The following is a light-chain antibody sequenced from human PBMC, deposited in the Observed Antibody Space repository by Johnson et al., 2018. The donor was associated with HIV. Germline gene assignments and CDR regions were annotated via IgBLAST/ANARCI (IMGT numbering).Light chain of an antibody. V-gene: IGLV1-51*01. J-gene: IGLJ1*01. CDR2: DNN. CDR3: GTWDSSLSAHV. CDR1: SSNIGNNY. Sequence: QSVLTQPPSVSAAPGQKVTISCSGSSSNIGNNYVSWYQQLPGTAPKLLIYDNNKLPSGIPDRFSGSKSGTSATLGITGLQTGDEADYYCGTWDSSLSAHVCGTGTKVTVL.